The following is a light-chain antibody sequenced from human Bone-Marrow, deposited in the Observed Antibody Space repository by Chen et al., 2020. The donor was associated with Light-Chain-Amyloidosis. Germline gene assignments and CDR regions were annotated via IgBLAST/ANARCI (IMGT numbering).Light chain of an antibody. Sequence: SYELTQPPSVSVSPGQTARITSSGEELPTKYAYGYQQKPGQAPVLVIHRDTERPSGISERFSGSSSGTTATLTISGVQAEDEADYHCQSADSSGTYEVIFGGGTKLTVL. CDR1: ELPTKY. V-gene: IGLV3-25*03. J-gene: IGLJ2*01. CDR2: RDT. CDR3: QSADSSGTYEVI.